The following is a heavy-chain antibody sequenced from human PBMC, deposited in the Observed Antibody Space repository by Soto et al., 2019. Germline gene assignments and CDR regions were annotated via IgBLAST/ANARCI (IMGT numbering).Heavy chain of an antibody. CDR2: ISSNGGST. D-gene: IGHD3-9*01. CDR1: GFTFSSYA. V-gene: IGHV3-64*01. J-gene: IGHJ6*02. CDR3: ARDQGQLRYFDWFPYGMDV. Sequence: PGGSLRLSCAASGFTFSSYAMHWVRQAPGKGLDYVSAISSNGGSTYYANSVKGRFTISRDNSKNTLYLQMGSLRAEDMAVYYCARDQGQLRYFDWFPYGMDVWGQGTTVTVSS.